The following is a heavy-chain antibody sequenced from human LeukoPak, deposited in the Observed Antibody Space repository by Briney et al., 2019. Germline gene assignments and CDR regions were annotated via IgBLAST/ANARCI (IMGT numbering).Heavy chain of an antibody. J-gene: IGHJ3*02. CDR3: ATVDTAMPLDAFDI. V-gene: IGHV4-34*01. Sequence: SETLSLTCAVYGGSFSGYYWSWIRQPPGKGLEWIGEINHSGSTNYNPSLKSRVTISVDTSKNQFSLKLSSVTAADTAVYYCATVDTAMPLDAFDIWGQGTMVTVSS. CDR1: GGSFSGYY. CDR2: INHSGST. D-gene: IGHD5-18*01.